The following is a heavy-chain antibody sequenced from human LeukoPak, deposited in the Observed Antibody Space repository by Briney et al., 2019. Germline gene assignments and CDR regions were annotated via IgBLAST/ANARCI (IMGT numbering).Heavy chain of an antibody. V-gene: IGHV3-21*01. Sequence: GGSLRLSCAASGFTFSSYSRNWVRQAPGKGLEWVSSISSSSSYIYYADSVKGRFTISRDNAKNSLYLQMNSLRVDDTAMYYCAKYGAAGHFDYWGQGTLVTVSS. CDR2: ISSSSSYI. J-gene: IGHJ4*02. D-gene: IGHD6-13*01. CDR3: AKYGAAGHFDY. CDR1: GFTFSSYS.